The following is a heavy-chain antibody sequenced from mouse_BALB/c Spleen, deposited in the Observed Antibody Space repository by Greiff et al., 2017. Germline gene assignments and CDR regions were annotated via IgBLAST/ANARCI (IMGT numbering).Heavy chain of an antibody. CDR3: AREEVLRGWYFDV. CDR2: ISSGGST. D-gene: IGHD2-12*01. J-gene: IGHJ1*01. V-gene: IGHV5-6-5*01. CDR1: GFTFSSYA. Sequence: EVQVVESGGGLVKPGGSLKLSCAASGFTFSSYAMSWVRQTPEKRLEWVASISSGGSTYYPDSVKGRFTISRDNARNILYLQMSSLRSEDTAMYYCAREEVLRGWYFDVWGAGTTVTVAS.